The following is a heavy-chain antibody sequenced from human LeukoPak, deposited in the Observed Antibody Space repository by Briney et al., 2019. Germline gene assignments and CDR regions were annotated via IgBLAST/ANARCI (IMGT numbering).Heavy chain of an antibody. J-gene: IGHJ4*02. CDR1: GGSISSYY. CDR2: IYSSGST. D-gene: IGHD1/OR15-1a*01. CDR3: ARDRGLTTSGGVGFDY. V-gene: IGHV4-59*13. Sequence: SETLSLTCTVSGGSISSYYWSWIRQPPGKGLEWIAYIYSSGSTNYNPSLKSRVTISVDTSKNQFSLKLSSVTAADTAVYYCARDRGLTTSGGVGFDYWGQETLVTVSS.